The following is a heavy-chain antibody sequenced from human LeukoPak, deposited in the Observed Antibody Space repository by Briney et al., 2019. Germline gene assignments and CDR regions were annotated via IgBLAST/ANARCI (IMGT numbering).Heavy chain of an antibody. J-gene: IGHJ4*02. CDR1: GFTLSSYS. D-gene: IGHD6-13*01. V-gene: IGHV3-21*04. CDR2: ISSSSSYI. CDR3: AKRFGKAAVDPRYFDY. Sequence: SGGSLRLSCAASGFTLSSYSMNWVRQAPGKGLEWVSSISSSSSYIYYADSVKGRFTISRDNAKNSLYLQMNSLRAEDTAVYYCAKRFGKAAVDPRYFDYWGQGTLVTVSS.